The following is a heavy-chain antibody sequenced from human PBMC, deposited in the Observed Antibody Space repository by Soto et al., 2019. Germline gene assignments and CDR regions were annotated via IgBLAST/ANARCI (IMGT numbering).Heavy chain of an antibody. J-gene: IGHJ4*02. CDR1: GFTFSSYS. Sequence: GGSLRLSCAASGFTFSSYSMNWVRQAPGKGLEWVSYFSSSSGTIYYADSVKNRLTISKDSSKNQVVLTMTNMGPMDTGTYYCARKGPEDWPLDYWGQGTLVTVSS. V-gene: IGHV3-48*04. D-gene: IGHD3-9*01. CDR2: FSSSSGTI. CDR3: ARKGPEDWPLDY.